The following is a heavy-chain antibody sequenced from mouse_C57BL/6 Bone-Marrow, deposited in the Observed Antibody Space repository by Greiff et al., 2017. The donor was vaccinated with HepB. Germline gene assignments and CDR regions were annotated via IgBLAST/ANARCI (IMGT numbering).Heavy chain of an antibody. D-gene: IGHD1-1*01. CDR1: GFTFSSYA. J-gene: IGHJ4*01. CDR2: ISSGGDYT. Sequence: EVMLVESGEGLVKPGGSLKLSCAASGFTFSSYAMSWVRQTPEKRLEWVAYISSGGDYTYYADTVKGRFTISRDNARNTLYLQMSSLKSEDTAMYYCTNLYYYGKAMDYWGQGTSVTVSS. CDR3: TNLYYYGKAMDY. V-gene: IGHV5-9-1*02.